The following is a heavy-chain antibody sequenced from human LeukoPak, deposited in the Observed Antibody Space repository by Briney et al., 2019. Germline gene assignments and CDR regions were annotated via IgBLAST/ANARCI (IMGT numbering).Heavy chain of an antibody. V-gene: IGHV4-30-4*08. CDR3: ARDRCSGGSCLPYYGMDV. Sequence: PSETLSLTCTVSGGSLSSGGYYWSWLRQHPGRGLEWIGYIYYSGSTYYNPSLKSRVTISVDTSKNQFSLKLSSVTAADTAVYYCARDRCSGGSCLPYYGMDVWGRGTTVTVSS. CDR2: IYYSGST. D-gene: IGHD2-15*01. J-gene: IGHJ6*02. CDR1: GGSLSSGGYY.